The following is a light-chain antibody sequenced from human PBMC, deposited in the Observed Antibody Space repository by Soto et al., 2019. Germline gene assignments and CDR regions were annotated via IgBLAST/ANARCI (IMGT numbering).Light chain of an antibody. V-gene: IGKV3-11*01. CDR3: QQRSNWPPWT. CDR2: DAS. Sequence: EIVLTQSPAILSVSPGERATLSCRASQSISRSLAWYQQKPGQAPRLLIYDASNRATGIPARFSGSGSGTDFTLTISSLEPEDFAVYYCQQRSNWPPWTFGQGTKVDI. J-gene: IGKJ1*01. CDR1: QSISRS.